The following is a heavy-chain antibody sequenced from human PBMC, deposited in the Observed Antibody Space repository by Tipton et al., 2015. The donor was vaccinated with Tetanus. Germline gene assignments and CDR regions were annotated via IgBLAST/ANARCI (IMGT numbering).Heavy chain of an antibody. Sequence: TLSLTCTVSGDSISSYYWSWIRQPPGKGLEWIGYIYYSGSTNYNPSLKSRVTISVDTSKNQFSLKLSSVTAADTAVYYCARRREWVATGTYGMDVWGQGTTVTVSS. D-gene: IGHD5-12*01. CDR2: IYYSGST. CDR3: ARRREWVATGTYGMDV. CDR1: GDSISSYY. J-gene: IGHJ6*02. V-gene: IGHV4-59*08.